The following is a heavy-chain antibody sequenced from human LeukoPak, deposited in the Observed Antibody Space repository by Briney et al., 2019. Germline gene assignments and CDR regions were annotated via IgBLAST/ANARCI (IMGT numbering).Heavy chain of an antibody. V-gene: IGHV3-23*01. CDR3: AKGSSGSSHHFDY. D-gene: IGHD1-26*01. CDR1: GFTFSSYW. CDR2: ISGSGDST. J-gene: IGHJ4*02. Sequence: GGSLRLSCAASGFTFSSYWMSWVRQAPGKGLEWISAISGSGDSTYYADSVKGRFTISRDNSKNTLYLQMNSLRAEDTAVYYCAKGSSGSSHHFDYWGQGTLVTVSS.